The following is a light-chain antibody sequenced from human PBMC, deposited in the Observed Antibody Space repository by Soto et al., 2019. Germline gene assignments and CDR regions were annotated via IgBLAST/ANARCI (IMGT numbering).Light chain of an antibody. CDR2: AAS. V-gene: IGKV1-6*01. J-gene: IGKJ1*01. CDR3: LQDYNYPLT. CDR1: QGIRND. Sequence: AIQMTQSPSSLSASVGDRVTITCRASQGIRNDLGGYQQKPGKAPKLLISAASSLQSGVPSRFSGSGSGTDFTLTRSSLQAEDFATYYCLQDYNYPLTFGQGNKVQIK.